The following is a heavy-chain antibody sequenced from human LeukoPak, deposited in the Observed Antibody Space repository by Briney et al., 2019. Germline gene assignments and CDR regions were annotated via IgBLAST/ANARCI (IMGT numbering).Heavy chain of an antibody. CDR3: AKDTWQFAPDYYYYMDV. CDR2: ISGSGGGT. J-gene: IGHJ6*03. Sequence: PGGSLRLSCAASGFTFSSYAMSWVRQAPGKGLEWVSAISGSGGGTYYADSVKGRLTISRDNSKNTLYLQMNSLRAEDTALYYCAKDTWQFAPDYYYYMDVWGKGTTVTVSS. CDR1: GFTFSSYA. D-gene: IGHD2-21*01. V-gene: IGHV3-23*01.